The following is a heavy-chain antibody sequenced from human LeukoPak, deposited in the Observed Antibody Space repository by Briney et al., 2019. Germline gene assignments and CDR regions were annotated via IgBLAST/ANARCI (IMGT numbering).Heavy chain of an antibody. CDR1: GFTFSSYA. J-gene: IGHJ3*01. D-gene: IGHD4-11*01. Sequence: PGRSLRLSCAASGFTFSSYAMHWVRQAPGKGLEWVAVISYDGSNKYYADSVKGRFTISRDNSKNTLYLQMNSLRAEDTAIYYCANEYSKGDVWGQGTTVTVSS. V-gene: IGHV3-30-3*02. CDR2: ISYDGSNK. CDR3: ANEYSKGDV.